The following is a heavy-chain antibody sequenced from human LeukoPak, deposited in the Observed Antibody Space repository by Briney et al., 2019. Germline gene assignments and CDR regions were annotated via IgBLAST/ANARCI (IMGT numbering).Heavy chain of an antibody. CDR1: GFTFSSYG. V-gene: IGHV1-2*02. CDR2: INPNSGGT. CDR3: ARTSLYGDPLRTEDY. D-gene: IGHD4-17*01. J-gene: IGHJ4*02. Sequence: PGGSLRLSCAASGFTFSSYGMHWVRQAPGQGLEWMGWINPNSGGTNYAQKFQGRVTMTRDTSISTAYMELSRPRSDDTAVYYCARTSLYGDPLRTEDYWGQGTLVTVSS.